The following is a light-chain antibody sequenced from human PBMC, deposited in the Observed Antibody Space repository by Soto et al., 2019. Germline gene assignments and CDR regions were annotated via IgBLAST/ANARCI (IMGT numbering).Light chain of an antibody. Sequence: ERAMTQSPATLSVSPGKRTTLCCRASQSVTHNLAWYQQKPGQPPRLLISGASTRATGIPARFSGSGSGTEFPLTISRLQSEGFAVYYCQQCNNWPRNFGQGNKLEIK. CDR3: QQCNNWPRN. J-gene: IGKJ2*01. CDR1: QSVTHN. CDR2: GAS. V-gene: IGKV3-15*01.